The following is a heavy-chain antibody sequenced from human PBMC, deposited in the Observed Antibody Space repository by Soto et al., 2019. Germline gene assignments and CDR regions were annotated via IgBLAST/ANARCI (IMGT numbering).Heavy chain of an antibody. V-gene: IGHV3-48*03. D-gene: IGHD3-22*01. CDR1: GFTFSSYE. Sequence: PGGSLRLSCAASGFTFSSYEMNWVRQAPGKGLEWVSYISSSGSTIYYADSVKGRFTISRDNAKNSLYLQMNSLRAEDTAVYYCARGDSSGYYLDYWGQGTLVTVSS. CDR3: ARGDSSGYYLDY. J-gene: IGHJ4*02. CDR2: ISSSGSTI.